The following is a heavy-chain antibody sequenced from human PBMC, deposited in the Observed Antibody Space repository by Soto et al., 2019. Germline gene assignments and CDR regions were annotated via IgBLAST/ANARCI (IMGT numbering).Heavy chain of an antibody. V-gene: IGHV1-18*01. CDR2: ISAYNGNT. CDR3: AREGRAVHYYDSSGYYWSNRYGMDV. CDR1: GYTFTSYG. J-gene: IGHJ6*02. Sequence: QVQLVQSGAEVKKPGASVKVSCKASGYTFTSYGISWVRQAPGQGLEWMGWISAYNGNTNYAQKLQGRVTMTTDTSTSTAYMELRSLRSDDTAVYYCAREGRAVHYYDSSGYYWSNRYGMDVWGQGTTVTVSS. D-gene: IGHD3-22*01.